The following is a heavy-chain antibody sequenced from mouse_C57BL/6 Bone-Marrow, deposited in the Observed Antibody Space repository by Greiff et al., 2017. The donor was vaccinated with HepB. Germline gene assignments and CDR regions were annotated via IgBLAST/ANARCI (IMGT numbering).Heavy chain of an antibody. Sequence: EVQGVESGPVLVKPGASVKMSCKASGYTFTDYYMNWVKQSHGKSLEWIGVINPYNGGTSYNQKFKGKATLTVDKSSSTAYMELNSLTSEDSAVYYCARSLLCDWGQGTTLTVSS. CDR3: ARSLLCD. J-gene: IGHJ2*01. CDR2: INPYNGGT. V-gene: IGHV1-19*01. CDR1: GYTFTDYY. D-gene: IGHD6-5*01.